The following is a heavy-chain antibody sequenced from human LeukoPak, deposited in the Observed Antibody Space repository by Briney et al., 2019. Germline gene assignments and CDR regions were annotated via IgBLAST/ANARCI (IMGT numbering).Heavy chain of an antibody. J-gene: IGHJ4*02. D-gene: IGHD3-22*01. CDR3: ASRYDSSGYYYNY. CDR2: IIPILGIA. CDR1: GYTFTGYY. V-gene: IGHV1-69*02. Sequence: SVKVSCKASGYTFTGYYMHWVRQAPGQGLEWMGRIIPILGIANYAQKFQGRVTITADKSTSTAYMELSSLRSEDTAVYYCASRYDSSGYYYNYWGQGTLVTVSS.